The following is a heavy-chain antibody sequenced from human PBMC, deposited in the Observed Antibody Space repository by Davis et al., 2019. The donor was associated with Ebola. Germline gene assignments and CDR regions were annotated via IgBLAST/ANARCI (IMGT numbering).Heavy chain of an antibody. J-gene: IGHJ4*02. CDR3: TGRYGSGSYPLIY. Sequence: GESLKISCAASGFTFSGSAMHWVRQASGKGLEWVGRIRSKANSYATAYAASVKGRFTISRDDSKNTAYMQMNSPKTEDTAVYYCTGRYGSGSYPLIYWGQGTLVTVSS. CDR1: GFTFSGSA. CDR2: IRSKANSYAT. D-gene: IGHD3-10*01. V-gene: IGHV3-73*01.